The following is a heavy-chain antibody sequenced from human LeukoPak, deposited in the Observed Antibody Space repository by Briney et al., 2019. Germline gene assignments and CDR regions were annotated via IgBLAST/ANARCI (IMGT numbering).Heavy chain of an antibody. D-gene: IGHD3-3*01. CDR2: ISGSGGST. J-gene: IGHJ4*02. Sequence: GGSLRLSCAASGFTFSSYAMSWVRQAPRKGLEWVSAISGSGGSTYYADSVKGRFTISRDNSKNTLYLQMNSMRAEDTAVYYCAKSVPDFWSGYRSYAYWGQGTLVTVSS. CDR1: GFTFSSYA. V-gene: IGHV3-23*01. CDR3: AKSVPDFWSGYRSYAY.